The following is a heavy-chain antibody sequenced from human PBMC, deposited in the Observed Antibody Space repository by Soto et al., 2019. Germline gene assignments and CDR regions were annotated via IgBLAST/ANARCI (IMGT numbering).Heavy chain of an antibody. Sequence: ASVKVSCKASGFTFSDYGLSWVRQAPGQPLEWMGWISGDNINSKYSQKFQGRLTMTTDTSTATASMELRSLTSDDTAVYYCGRGRSGQIVVFYWGQGTPVTVSS. CDR1: GFTFSDYG. D-gene: IGHD1-26*01. CDR2: ISGDNINS. CDR3: GRGRSGQIVVFY. J-gene: IGHJ4*02. V-gene: IGHV1-18*01.